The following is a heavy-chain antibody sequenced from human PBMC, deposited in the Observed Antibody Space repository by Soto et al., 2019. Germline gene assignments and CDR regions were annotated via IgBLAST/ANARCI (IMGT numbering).Heavy chain of an antibody. CDR3: ARGDSSGWSRGGFHY. J-gene: IGHJ4*02. V-gene: IGHV6-1*01. CDR2: TYYRSKWFK. D-gene: IGHD6-19*01. Sequence: SQTLSLTCAISGDSVSSNSAAWNWIRQSPSRGLEWLGRTYYRSKWFKDYAVSVKSRITINPDTSKNQFSLQLNYVTPEDTAVYFCARGDSSGWSRGGFHYSGAGTLVTVST. CDR1: GDSVSSNSAA.